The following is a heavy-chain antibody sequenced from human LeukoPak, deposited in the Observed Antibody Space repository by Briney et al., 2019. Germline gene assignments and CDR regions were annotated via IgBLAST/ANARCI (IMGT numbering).Heavy chain of an antibody. J-gene: IGHJ6*02. V-gene: IGHV4-31*03. CDR2: VYFSGST. D-gene: IGHD5-18*01. CDR3: ARDPGVGGYNYGYYYYYGMDV. CDR1: GVSTSSAIYY. Sequence: SETLSLTCTVSGVSTSSAIYYWSWIRQHPGKGLEWIGYVYFSGSTYYNPSLKSRVTMSIDTSKNQFSLKLTSVTAADTAVYYCARDPGVGGYNYGYYYYYGMDVWGQGTTVTVSS.